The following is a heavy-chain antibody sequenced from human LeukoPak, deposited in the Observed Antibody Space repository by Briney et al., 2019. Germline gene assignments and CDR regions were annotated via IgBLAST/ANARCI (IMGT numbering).Heavy chain of an antibody. J-gene: IGHJ4*02. V-gene: IGHV1-24*01. Sequence: ASVKVSCKVSGYTLTELSMHWVRQAPGKGLEWMGGFDPEDPEDGEAIYAQKFRGRVTMTEDTSTDTAYMELSSLRSEDTAVYYCTTGKIYCSSCSDDYWGQGTLVTVSS. D-gene: IGHD6-13*01. CDR2: FDPEDPEDGEA. CDR1: GYTLTELS. CDR3: TTGKIYCSSCSDDY.